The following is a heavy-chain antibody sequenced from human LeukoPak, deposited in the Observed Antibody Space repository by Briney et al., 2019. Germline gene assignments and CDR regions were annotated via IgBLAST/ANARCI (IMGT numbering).Heavy chain of an antibody. CDR3: ARGPYSSSWYVYYYYYMDV. J-gene: IGHJ6*03. D-gene: IGHD6-13*01. CDR2: FDPEDGET. CDR1: GYTLTELS. V-gene: IGHV1-24*01. Sequence: ASVKVSCKVSGYTLTELSMHWVRQAPGKGLEWMGGFDPEDGETIYAQKLQGRVTMTTDTSTSTAYMELRSLRSDDTAVYYCARGPYSSSWYVYYYYYMDVWGKGTTVTVSS.